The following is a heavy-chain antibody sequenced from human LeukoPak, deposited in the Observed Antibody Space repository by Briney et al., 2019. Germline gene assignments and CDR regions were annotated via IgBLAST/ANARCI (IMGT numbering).Heavy chain of an antibody. CDR3: ARDESEFDY. V-gene: IGHV4-4*07. Sequence: SETLSLTCTVSVGSMSNYSWSSIRQPAGKGLEWIGRIYTSGSTNYNPSLKSRVTMSIDTSKNQFSLKLSSVTAADTAVYFCARDESEFDYWGQGTLVTVSS. J-gene: IGHJ4*02. CDR2: IYTSGST. CDR1: VGSMSNYS.